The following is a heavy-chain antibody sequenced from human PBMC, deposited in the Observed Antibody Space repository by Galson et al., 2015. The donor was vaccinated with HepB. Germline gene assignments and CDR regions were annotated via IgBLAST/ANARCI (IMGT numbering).Heavy chain of an antibody. CDR1: GFTFSIYA. V-gene: IGHV3-30*18. D-gene: IGHD2-2*01. Sequence: SLRLSCAASGFTFSIYAMHWVRQAPGKGPEWLALISYDGSDEYYADSVKGRFTISRDNSKNTLFLQMNSLRPEDTGVYYCAKPRGRKCTNCYPYAFDIWGQGTMVTVSS. CDR2: ISYDGSDE. J-gene: IGHJ3*02. CDR3: AKPRGRKCTNCYPYAFDI.